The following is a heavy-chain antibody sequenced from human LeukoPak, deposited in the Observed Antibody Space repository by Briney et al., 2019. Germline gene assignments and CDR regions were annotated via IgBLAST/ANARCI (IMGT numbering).Heavy chain of an antibody. Sequence: GGSLRLSCAASGFTFSNYWMTWVRQAPGTGLEWVANIKEDGSEKYYVDSVKGRFTIPRDNAKNSLYLQMNSLRAEDTALYYCARGGPTGALDYWGQGTLVTVSS. D-gene: IGHD7-27*01. J-gene: IGHJ4*02. CDR3: ARGGPTGALDY. CDR2: IKEDGSEK. CDR1: GFTFSNYW. V-gene: IGHV3-7*01.